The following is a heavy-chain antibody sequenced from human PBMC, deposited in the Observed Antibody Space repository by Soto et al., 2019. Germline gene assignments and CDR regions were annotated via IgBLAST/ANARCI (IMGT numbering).Heavy chain of an antibody. CDR3: ASRSSGWYFDY. CDR1: GFTVSSNY. Sequence: GGSLRLSCAVSGFTVSSNYMNWVRQAPGKGLEWVSVISGSGGSTYYADSVKGRFTISRDNSKNTLYLQMNSLRVEDTAVYYCASRSSGWYFDYWGQGTLVTVSS. D-gene: IGHD6-19*01. J-gene: IGHJ4*02. V-gene: IGHV3-23*01. CDR2: ISGSGGST.